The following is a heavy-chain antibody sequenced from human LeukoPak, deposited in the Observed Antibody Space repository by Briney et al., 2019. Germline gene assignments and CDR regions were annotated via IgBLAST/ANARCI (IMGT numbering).Heavy chain of an antibody. CDR1: GFTFSSYG. V-gene: IGHV3-30*02. Sequence: GGSLRLSCAASGFTFSSYGMHWVRQAPGKGLEWVAFIRHDGSNKYYADSVKGRFTISRDNSKNTLYLRMKSLRAEDTAVYYCAKDLVGGGYKWFDPWGQGTLVTVSS. CDR3: AKDLVGGGYKWFDP. J-gene: IGHJ5*02. CDR2: IRHDGSNK. D-gene: IGHD1-14*01.